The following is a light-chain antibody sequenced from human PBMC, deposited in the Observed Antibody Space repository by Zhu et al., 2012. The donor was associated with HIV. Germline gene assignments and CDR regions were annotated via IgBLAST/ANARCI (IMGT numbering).Light chain of an antibody. J-gene: IGKJ2*01. CDR3: QHYVPSPMYT. V-gene: IGKV3-20*01. CDR2: GAS. CDR1: QTVSRNY. Sequence: EIVLTQSPGTLSLSPGERATLSCRASQTVSRNYLAWYQQKPGQAPRLLIYGASRRVTGIPDRFSGNGSGTDFTLTISRLEPEDFAVYYCQHYVPSPMYTFGQGTKLEIK.